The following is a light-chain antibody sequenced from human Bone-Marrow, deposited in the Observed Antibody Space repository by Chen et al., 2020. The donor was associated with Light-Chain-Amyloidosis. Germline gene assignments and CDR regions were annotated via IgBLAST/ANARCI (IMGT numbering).Light chain of an antibody. CDR1: SSDVGGDNH. Sequence: ALTQPASVSGSPGQSITISCPGPSSDVGGDNHVSWYQQHPDKAPKLMIYEVTNRPSWVPDRFSGSKSDNTASLTISGLQTEDEADYFCSSYTITNTLVFGSGTRVTVL. V-gene: IGLV2-14*01. CDR3: SSYTITNTLV. CDR2: EVT. J-gene: IGLJ1*01.